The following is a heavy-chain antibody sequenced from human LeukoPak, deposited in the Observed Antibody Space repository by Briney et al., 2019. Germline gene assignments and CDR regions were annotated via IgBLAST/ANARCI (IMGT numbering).Heavy chain of an antibody. CDR2: ISSSGSTI. CDR1: GFTFSSYE. Sequence: GGSLRLSCAASGFTFSSYEMNWVRRAPGKGLEWVSYISSSGSTIYYADSVKGRFTISRDNAKNSLYLQMNSLRAEDTAVYYCARDNSWYSSGWYFDYWGQGTLVTVPS. CDR3: ARDNSWYSSGWYFDY. D-gene: IGHD6-19*01. V-gene: IGHV3-48*03. J-gene: IGHJ4*02.